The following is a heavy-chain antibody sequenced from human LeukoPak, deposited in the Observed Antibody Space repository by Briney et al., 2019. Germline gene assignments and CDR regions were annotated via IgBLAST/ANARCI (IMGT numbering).Heavy chain of an antibody. CDR3: ARDQHYYYYDMDV. J-gene: IGHJ6*02. CDR1: GFPFSSYG. V-gene: IGHV3-33*01. CDR2: IWFDGSNK. Sequence: GGSLRLCCAASGFPFSSYGMHWVRQAPGKGLEWVALIWFDGSNKYYADSVKGRFTISRDNSKNTLYLQMNSLRAEDTAVYYCARDQHYYYYDMDVWGQGTTVTVSS.